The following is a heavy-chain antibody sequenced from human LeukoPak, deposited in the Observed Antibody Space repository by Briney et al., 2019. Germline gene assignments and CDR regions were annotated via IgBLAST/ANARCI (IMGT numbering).Heavy chain of an antibody. D-gene: IGHD2-15*01. CDR3: ARRPCSGGICYPPDY. CDR1: GFTFSTYW. CDR2: ISSDAVTT. Sequence: GGSLRLSCAASGFTFSTYWMHWVRQAPGKGLVWVSRISSDAVTTNYADSVKGRFTVSRDNAKNTLYLQMNSLRDEDTAVYYCARRPCSGGICYPPDYWGQGTLVTVSS. J-gene: IGHJ4*02. V-gene: IGHV3-74*01.